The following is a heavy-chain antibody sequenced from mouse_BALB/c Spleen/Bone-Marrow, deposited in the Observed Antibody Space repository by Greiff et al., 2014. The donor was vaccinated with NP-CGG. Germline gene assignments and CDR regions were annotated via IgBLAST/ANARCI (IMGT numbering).Heavy chain of an antibody. V-gene: IGHV5-6*01. Sequence: EVKLVESGGDLVKPGGSLKLSCAASGFTFSSYGMSWVRQTPDKRLEWVATISSGGSYTYYPDSVKGRFTISRDNAKNTLYLQMSSLKSEDTAVYYCASGNYYAMDYWGQGTSVTVSS. D-gene: IGHD1-1*01. CDR3: ASGNYYAMDY. CDR1: GFTFSSYG. CDR2: ISSGGSYT. J-gene: IGHJ4*01.